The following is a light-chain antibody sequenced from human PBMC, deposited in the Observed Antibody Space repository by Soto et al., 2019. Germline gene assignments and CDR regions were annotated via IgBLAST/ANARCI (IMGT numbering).Light chain of an antibody. CDR1: QSVSSH. Sequence: EIVLTQSPATLSLSPGERGTLSCRASQSVSSHLAWYQQKPGQAPRLLIYDASKRPTGIPARFSGSGSRTDFTLTISSLEPEDSAVYYCQQRSDRLPITFGQGTRLVIK. J-gene: IGKJ5*01. CDR3: QQRSDRLPIT. V-gene: IGKV3-11*01. CDR2: DAS.